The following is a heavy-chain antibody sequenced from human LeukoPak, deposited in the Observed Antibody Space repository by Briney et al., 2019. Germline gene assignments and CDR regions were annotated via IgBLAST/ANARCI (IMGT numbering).Heavy chain of an antibody. CDR3: ARVTVGGYFDY. J-gene: IGHJ4*02. Sequence: SETLSLTCTVSGGSISSYYWSWIRQPPRKGLEWIGYIYYSGSTNYNPSLKSRVTISVDTSKNQFSLKLSSVTAADTAVYYCARVTVGGYFDYWGQGTLVTVSS. CDR1: GGSISSYY. V-gene: IGHV4-59*01. D-gene: IGHD3-16*01. CDR2: IYYSGST.